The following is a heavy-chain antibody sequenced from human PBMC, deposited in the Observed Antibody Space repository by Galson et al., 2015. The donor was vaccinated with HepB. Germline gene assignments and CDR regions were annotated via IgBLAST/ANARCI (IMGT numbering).Heavy chain of an antibody. CDR2: INHSGST. D-gene: IGHD5-12*01. J-gene: IGHJ2*01. CDR3: ARRGCGYDYCSYWYFDL. Sequence: ETLSLTCAVYGGSFSGYYWSWIRQPPGKGLEWIGEINHSGSTNYNPSLKSRVTISVDTSKNQFSLKLSSVTAADTAVYYCARRGCGYDYCSYWYFDLWGRGTLVTVSS. V-gene: IGHV4-34*01. CDR1: GGSFSGYY.